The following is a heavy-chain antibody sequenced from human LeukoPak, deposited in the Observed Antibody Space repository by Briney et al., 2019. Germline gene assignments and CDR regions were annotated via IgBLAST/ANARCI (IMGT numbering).Heavy chain of an antibody. CDR3: ARDRAAYYYDSSGYYYYYYYGMDV. J-gene: IGHJ6*02. V-gene: IGHV1-69*13. Sequence: VKVSCKASGGTFSSYAISWVRQAPGQGLEWMGGIIPIFGTANYAQKFQGRVTITADESTSTAYMELSSLRSEDTAVYYCARDRAAYYYDSSGYYYYYYYGMDVWGQGTTVTVSS. D-gene: IGHD3-22*01. CDR1: GGTFSSYA. CDR2: IIPIFGTA.